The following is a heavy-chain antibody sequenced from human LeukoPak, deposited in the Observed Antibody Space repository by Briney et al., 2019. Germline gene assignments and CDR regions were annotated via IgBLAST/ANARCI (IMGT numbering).Heavy chain of an antibody. Sequence: ASVKVSCKTSGYSFTSYYMHWVRQAPGQGLEWMGIIDPNDVGTRYAQRFQGRLSLTRDTSTTTVYMELSSLSSEDTAVYYCARDSYGMDVWGQGTTVTVSS. CDR2: IDPNDVGT. CDR1: GYSFTSYY. V-gene: IGHV1-46*01. CDR3: ARDSYGMDV. J-gene: IGHJ6*02.